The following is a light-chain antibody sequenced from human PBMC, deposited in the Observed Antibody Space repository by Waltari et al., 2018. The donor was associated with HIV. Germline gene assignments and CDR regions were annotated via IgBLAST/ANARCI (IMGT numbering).Light chain of an antibody. CDR1: SRDVGASNY. CDR2: DVS. Sequence: QSALTQPASVSGSPGQSCTISCTGSSRDVGASNYVSWYQHHPGKAPKLMIYDVSNRPSGVSNRFSGSKSGNTASLTISGLQAEDEADYYCNSYTTSSTLHVVFGGGTKLTVL. J-gene: IGLJ2*01. CDR3: NSYTTSSTLHVV. V-gene: IGLV2-14*03.